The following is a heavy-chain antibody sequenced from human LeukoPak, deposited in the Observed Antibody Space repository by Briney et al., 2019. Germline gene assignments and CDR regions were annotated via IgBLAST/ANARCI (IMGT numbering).Heavy chain of an antibody. D-gene: IGHD2-2*01. V-gene: IGHV3-33*01. CDR2: IWYDGSNK. CDR3: ARDLFPGDRTSSYYGMDV. CDR1: GFTFSSYG. J-gene: IGHJ6*02. Sequence: GGSLRLSCAASGFTFSSYGMHWVRQAPGKGLEWVAGIWYDGSNKYYADSVKGRFTISRDNSKNTLYLQMNSLRAEDTAVYYCARDLFPGDRTSSYYGMDVWGQGTTVTVSS.